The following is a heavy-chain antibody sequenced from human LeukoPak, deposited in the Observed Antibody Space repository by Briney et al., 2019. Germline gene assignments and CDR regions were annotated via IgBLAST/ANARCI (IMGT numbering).Heavy chain of an antibody. Sequence: PSETLSLTCTVFGDSITNSYWTWIRLPPGKGLEWIAYIYYNGYTNYNPSLKSRVSISVDTSKNQLSLKLISVTAADTAVYYCARAPIGSVDYWGPGAQVTVSS. CDR1: GDSITNSY. V-gene: IGHV4-59*01. D-gene: IGHD1-1*01. CDR2: IYYNGYT. CDR3: ARAPIGSVDY. J-gene: IGHJ4*02.